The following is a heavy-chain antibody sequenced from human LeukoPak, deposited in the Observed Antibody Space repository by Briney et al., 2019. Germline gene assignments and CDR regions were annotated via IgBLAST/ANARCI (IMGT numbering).Heavy chain of an antibody. D-gene: IGHD1-1*01. Sequence: ASVKVSCKASGYTFTGYYMHSVRQAPGQGLEYMGWINPNSGGTNYAQKFQGRVTMTRDASISTAYMELSSLRSEDTAVYYCARESPSTTGTDPYWGQGTLVTVSS. J-gene: IGHJ4*02. CDR3: ARESPSTTGTDPY. CDR2: INPNSGGT. CDR1: GYTFTGYY. V-gene: IGHV1-2*02.